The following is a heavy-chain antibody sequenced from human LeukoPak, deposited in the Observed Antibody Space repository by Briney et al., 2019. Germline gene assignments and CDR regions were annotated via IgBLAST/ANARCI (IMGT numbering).Heavy chain of an antibody. CDR1: GYTFTSYY. V-gene: IGHV1-46*01. D-gene: IGHD5-24*01. Sequence: ASVKVSCKASGYTFTSYYIHWVRQAPGQGLEWMGIINPSGGSTSYAQKFQGRVTMTEDTSTDTAYMELSSLRSEDTAVYYCATTNINLRWLLTLWGQGTLVTVSS. CDR2: INPSGGST. CDR3: ATTNINLRWLLTL. J-gene: IGHJ4*02.